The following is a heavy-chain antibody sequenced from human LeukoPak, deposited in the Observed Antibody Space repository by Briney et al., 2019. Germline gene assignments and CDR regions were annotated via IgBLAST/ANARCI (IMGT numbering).Heavy chain of an antibody. CDR1: GYSFTSYW. J-gene: IGHJ4*02. CDR3: ARQVSSGWYYFDY. CDR2: IYPGDSDT. V-gene: IGHV5-51*01. D-gene: IGHD6-19*01. Sequence: GESLKISCKGSGYSFTSYWIGWLRQMPGKGLEWMGFIYPGDSDTRYSPSFQGQVTISADKSISTAYLQWSSLRASDTATYYCARQVSSGWYYFDYWGQGTLVTVSS.